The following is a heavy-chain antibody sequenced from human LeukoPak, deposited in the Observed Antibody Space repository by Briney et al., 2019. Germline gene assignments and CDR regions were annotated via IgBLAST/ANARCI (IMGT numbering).Heavy chain of an antibody. CDR3: ATRGGSYRL. V-gene: IGHV4-34*01. J-gene: IGHJ4*02. D-gene: IGHD1-26*01. CDR2: INHSGST. Sequence: SETLSLTCAVYGGSFSGYYWSWIRQPPGKGLEWIGEINHSGSTYYNPSLKSRVTISVDTSKNQFSLKLSSVTAADTAVYYCATRGGSYRLWGQGTLVTVSS. CDR1: GGSFSGYY.